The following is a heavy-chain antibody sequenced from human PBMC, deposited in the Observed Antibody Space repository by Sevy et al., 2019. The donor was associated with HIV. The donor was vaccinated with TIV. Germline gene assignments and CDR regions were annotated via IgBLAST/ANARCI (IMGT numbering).Heavy chain of an antibody. CDR3: ARDGVSSGWYRGYYFDN. J-gene: IGHJ4*02. CDR1: GFTFSSFA. V-gene: IGHV3-30*04. CDR2: ISYDGTDN. Sequence: GGSLRLSCAASGFTFSSFAMHWVRQAPGKGLEWVTFISYDGTDNYYADSVKGRFTISRDNSKNTLDLQMNSLRPDDTANYYCARDGVSSGWYRGYYFDNWGQGTLVTVSS. D-gene: IGHD6-19*01.